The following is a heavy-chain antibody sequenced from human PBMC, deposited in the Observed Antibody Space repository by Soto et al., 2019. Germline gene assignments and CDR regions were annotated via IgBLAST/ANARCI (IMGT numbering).Heavy chain of an antibody. J-gene: IGHJ5*02. CDR1: GGSISSSSYY. V-gene: IGHV4-39*01. CDR2: IYYSGST. CDR3: ARTSSGSHTGRRNWFDP. D-gene: IGHD6-19*01. Sequence: QLQLQESGPGLVKPSETLPLTCTVSGGSISSSSYYWGWIRQPPGKGLEWIGSIYYSGSTYYNPSLKSRVTISVDTSKNQFSLKLSSVTAADTAVYYCARTSSGSHTGRRNWFDPWGQGTLVTVSS.